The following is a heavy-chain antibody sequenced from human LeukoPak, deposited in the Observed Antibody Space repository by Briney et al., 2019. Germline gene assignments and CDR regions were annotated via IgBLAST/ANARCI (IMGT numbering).Heavy chain of an antibody. D-gene: IGHD4-17*01. Sequence: PSETLSLTCTVSGGSIRSYYWSWFRQPPGKGLEWIAYTSNTGSTKYNPSLRSRVTISVDTSKNQFSLKLSSVTAADTAVYYCARAVGDYTFDYWGQGALVTVSS. CDR1: GGSIRSYY. V-gene: IGHV4-59*01. CDR2: TSNTGST. CDR3: ARAVGDYTFDY. J-gene: IGHJ4*02.